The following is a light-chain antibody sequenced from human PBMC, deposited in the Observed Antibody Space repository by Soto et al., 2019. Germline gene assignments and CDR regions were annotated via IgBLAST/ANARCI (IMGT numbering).Light chain of an antibody. V-gene: IGKV1-9*01. Sequence: IQCTQSPSSLSASVGDRVTITCRCSQGISSYLAWYQQKPGKAPKLLIYAASTLQSGVPSRFSGSGSGTDFTLTISSLQPEDFATYYCQQLNSYPRTFGQGTKVDIK. CDR2: AAS. CDR3: QQLNSYPRT. J-gene: IGKJ1*01. CDR1: QGISSY.